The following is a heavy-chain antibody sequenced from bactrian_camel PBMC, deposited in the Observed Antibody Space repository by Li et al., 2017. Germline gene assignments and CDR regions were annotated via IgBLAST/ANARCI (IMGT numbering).Heavy chain of an antibody. CDR2: IYSRARRT. D-gene: IGHD1*01. V-gene: IGHV3S63*01. J-gene: IGHJ4*01. Sequence: QVQLVESGGGSVQAGGSLTLSCEVSGYDFNRTCVGWFRQAPGNERQGVATIYSRARRTYYHASVKGRFTISRNGAKDMVYLQLSRLEPEDTALFYCKRHCVHWSGERNWYGPGTQVTVS. CDR1: GYDFNRTC.